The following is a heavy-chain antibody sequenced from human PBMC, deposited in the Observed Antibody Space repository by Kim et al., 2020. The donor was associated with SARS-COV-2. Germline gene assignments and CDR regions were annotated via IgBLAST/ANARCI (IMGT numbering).Heavy chain of an antibody. CDR2: IIPIFGTA. Sequence: SVKVSCKASGGTFSSYVISWVRQAPGQGLEWMGGIIPIFGTANYAQKFQGSVTITADESTSTAYMELSSLRSEDTAVYYCARDPVLYDILTGYYKPDYYYYGMDVWGQGTTVTVSS. J-gene: IGHJ6*02. D-gene: IGHD3-9*01. CDR1: GGTFSSYV. V-gene: IGHV1-69*13. CDR3: ARDPVLYDILTGYYKPDYYYYGMDV.